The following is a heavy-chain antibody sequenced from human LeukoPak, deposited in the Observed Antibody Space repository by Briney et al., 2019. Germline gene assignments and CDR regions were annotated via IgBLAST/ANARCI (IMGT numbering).Heavy chain of an antibody. D-gene: IGHD1-26*01. CDR2: IYYSGST. V-gene: IGHV4-30-4*01. CDR1: GGSISSGDYY. J-gene: IGHJ3*02. CDR3: ARVVGFEAAIDAFDI. Sequence: SQTLSLTCTVSGGSISSGDYYWSWIRQPPGKGLEWIGYIYYSGSTYYNPSLKSRVTISVDTSKNQFSLKLSSVTAADTAVYYCARVVGFEAAIDAFDIWGQGTMVTVSS.